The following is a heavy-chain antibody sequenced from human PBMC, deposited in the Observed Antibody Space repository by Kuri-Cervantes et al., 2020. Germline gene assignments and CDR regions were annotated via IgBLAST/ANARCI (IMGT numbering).Heavy chain of an antibody. D-gene: IGHD6-19*01. V-gene: IGHV3-21*04. CDR3: AKGSGWYTQGYFDY. J-gene: IGHJ4*02. Sequence: GGSLRLSCAASGFTFSSYSMNWVRQAPGKGLEWVSSISSSSSYIYYADSVKGRFTISRDNAKNSLYLQMNSLRAEDTALYYCAKGSGWYTQGYFDYWGQGTLVTVSS. CDR2: ISSSSSYI. CDR1: GFTFSSYS.